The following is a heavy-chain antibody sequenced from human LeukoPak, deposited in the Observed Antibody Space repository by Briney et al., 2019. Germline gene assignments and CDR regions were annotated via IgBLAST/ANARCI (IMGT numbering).Heavy chain of an antibody. CDR3: ARGYYDFWSGYYTHFDY. J-gene: IGHJ4*02. Sequence: SETLSLTCTVSGGSISSSSYYWGWIRQPPGKGLEWIESIYYSGSTYYNPSLKSRVTISVDTSKNQFSLKLSSVTAADTAVYYCARGYYDFWSGYYTHFDYWGQGTLVTVSS. CDR1: GGSISSSSYY. CDR2: IYYSGST. V-gene: IGHV4-39*07. D-gene: IGHD3-3*01.